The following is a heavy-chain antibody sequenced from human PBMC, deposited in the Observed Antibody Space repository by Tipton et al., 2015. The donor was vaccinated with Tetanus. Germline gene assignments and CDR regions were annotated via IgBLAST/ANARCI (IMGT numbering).Heavy chain of an antibody. CDR3: ARGEDQYKSGNH. V-gene: IGHV4-34*01. Sequence: TLSLTCAVYGGSFSGYYCTWIRQSPGKGLEWIGEIHPSGIVSYTPSLKSRVAILLDTSANQFSLKLTSVTAADTAVHYCARGEDQYKSGNHWGQGTPVTVSS. CDR2: IHPSGIV. CDR1: GGSFSGYY. J-gene: IGHJ5*02. D-gene: IGHD1-1*01.